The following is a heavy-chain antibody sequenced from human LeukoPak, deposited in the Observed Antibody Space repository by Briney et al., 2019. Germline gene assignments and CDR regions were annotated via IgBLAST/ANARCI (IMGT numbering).Heavy chain of an antibody. V-gene: IGHV4-39*07. CDR2: IYYSGST. CDR3: ARDREGYNLTIGFQH. D-gene: IGHD1-14*01. J-gene: IGHJ1*01. Sequence: PSETLSLTCTVAGGSISSSSYYWGWIRQPPGKGLEWIGSIYYSGSTYYNPSLNTRVTISVDTSKNQFSLKLSSVTAADTAVYYCARDREGYNLTIGFQHWGQGTLVTVSS. CDR1: GGSISSSSYY.